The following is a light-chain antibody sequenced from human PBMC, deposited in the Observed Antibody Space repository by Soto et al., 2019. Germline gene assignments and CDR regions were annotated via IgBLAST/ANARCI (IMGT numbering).Light chain of an antibody. CDR2: GAS. V-gene: IGKV1-39*01. CDR1: QSISSD. J-gene: IGKJ5*01. Sequence: DIQMTQAPFSLSASVGDRVTITGRTSQSISSDLNWYQQKTGRAPKLLIYGASTLQSGVPSRFSGSGSGTHFTLTISSVQPEDFATYYCQQIYSIPITFGQGTRLEIK. CDR3: QQIYSIPIT.